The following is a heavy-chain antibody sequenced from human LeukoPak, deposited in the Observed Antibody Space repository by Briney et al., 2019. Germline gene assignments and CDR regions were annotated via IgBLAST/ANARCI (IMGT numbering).Heavy chain of an antibody. D-gene: IGHD6-13*01. CDR2: INPNSGGT. V-gene: IGHV1-2*02. Sequence: ASVKVSCKASGYTFTSYYMHWVRQAPGQGLEWMGWINPNSGGTNYAQKFQGRVTMTRDTSISTAYMELSRLRSDDTAVYYCRVAAAAGQYYFDYWGQGTLVTVSS. J-gene: IGHJ4*02. CDR1: GYTFTSYY. CDR3: RVAAAAGQYYFDY.